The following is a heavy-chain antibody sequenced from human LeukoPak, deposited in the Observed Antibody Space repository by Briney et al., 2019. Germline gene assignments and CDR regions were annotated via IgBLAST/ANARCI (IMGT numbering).Heavy chain of an antibody. CDR2: IYRSETT. CDR1: GESITSGYY. V-gene: IGHV4-38-2*02. J-gene: IGHJ6*03. Sequence: PAEPLSLTCSLSGESITSGYYWWFSRQPPAKELEWIGSIYRSETTYYNPSLKSRVTISVDTSKNQFSLKLSSVTAADTAVYYCARASPMDVWGKGTTVTVSS. CDR3: ARASPMDV.